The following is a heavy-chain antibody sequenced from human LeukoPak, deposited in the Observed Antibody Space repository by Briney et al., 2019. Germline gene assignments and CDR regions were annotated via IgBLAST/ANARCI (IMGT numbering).Heavy chain of an antibody. CDR1: GGSISSYY. J-gene: IGHJ2*01. CDR3: ARHFNGYFDL. Sequence: SETLSLTCTVSGGSISSYYWSWIRQPPGKGLEWIGYIYYSGNTNYNPSLKSRVTISVDTSKNQASLKLSSVTAADTAVYYCARHFNGYFDLWGRGTLVTVSS. V-gene: IGHV4-59*08. CDR2: IYYSGNT.